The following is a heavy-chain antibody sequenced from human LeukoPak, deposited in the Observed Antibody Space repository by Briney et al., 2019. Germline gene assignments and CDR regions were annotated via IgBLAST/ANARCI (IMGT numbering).Heavy chain of an antibody. J-gene: IGHJ4*02. CDR1: GFTFSDYY. D-gene: IGHD3-22*01. CDR3: ARVIFYDSSGYYDY. V-gene: IGHV3-11*01. CDR2: ISSCGSTI. Sequence: GGSLRLSCAASGFTFSDYYMSWIRQAPGKGLEWVSYISSCGSTIYYADSVKGRFTISRDNAKNSLYLQMNSLRAEDTAVYYCARVIFYDSSGYYDYWGQGTLVTVSS.